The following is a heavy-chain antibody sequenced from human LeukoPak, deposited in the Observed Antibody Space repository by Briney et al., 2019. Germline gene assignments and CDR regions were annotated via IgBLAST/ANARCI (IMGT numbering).Heavy chain of an antibody. CDR3: AKSDCSYISCYVLDY. CDR1: GFTFSSYA. D-gene: IGHD2-2*01. V-gene: IGHV3-23*01. Sequence: PGGSLRLSCAAFGFTFSSYAMSWVRQAPGKGLEWVSAISGSGDNIYYADSVKGRFTISRDSSKKTLYLQMNILRAEDTAVYSCAKSDCSYISCYVLDYWGQGTQVTVSS. CDR2: ISGSGDNI. J-gene: IGHJ4*02.